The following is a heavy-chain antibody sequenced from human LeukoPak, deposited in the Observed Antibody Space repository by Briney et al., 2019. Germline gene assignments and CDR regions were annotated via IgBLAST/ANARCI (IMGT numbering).Heavy chain of an antibody. Sequence: GASVKVSCKASGYTFTTYSMHWVRQAPGQGLEWMAIINLSGGSTDYTQKFQGRVTVTRDTSTSTVYMELSGLRSEDTAVYYCVRHNHMDVWGQGTTVTVSS. CDR2: INLSGGST. CDR3: VRHNHMDV. CDR1: GYTFTTYS. J-gene: IGHJ6*02. V-gene: IGHV1-46*01.